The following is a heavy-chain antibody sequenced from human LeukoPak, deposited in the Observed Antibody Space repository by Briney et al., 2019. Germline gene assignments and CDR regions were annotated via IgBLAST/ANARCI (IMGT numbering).Heavy chain of an antibody. Sequence: GTSVKVSCKASGFTFTSSAMQWVRQARGQRLEWIGWIDVGSGNTNYAQKFQERVTITRDMSTSTAYMELSSLRSEDTAVYYCAAFSLGDYDYGDYTDAFDIWGQGTMVTVSS. V-gene: IGHV1-58*02. D-gene: IGHD4-17*01. J-gene: IGHJ3*02. CDR2: IDVGSGNT. CDR1: GFTFTSSA. CDR3: AAFSLGDYDYGDYTDAFDI.